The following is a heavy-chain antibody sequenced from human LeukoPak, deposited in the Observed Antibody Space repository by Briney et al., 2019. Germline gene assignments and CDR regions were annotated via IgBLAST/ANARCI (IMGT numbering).Heavy chain of an antibody. CDR3: AREGMGGYNYAA. D-gene: IGHD5-18*01. CDR2: IYHSGST. Sequence: KSSETLSLTCAVSGGSISSGNWWTWVRQPPRKGLEWIGEIYHSGSTNYNPSLKSRVTISVDKSKNQFSLKLSSVTAADTAVYYCAREGMGGYNYAAWGQGTLVTVSS. CDR1: GGSISSGNW. V-gene: IGHV4-4*02. J-gene: IGHJ4*02.